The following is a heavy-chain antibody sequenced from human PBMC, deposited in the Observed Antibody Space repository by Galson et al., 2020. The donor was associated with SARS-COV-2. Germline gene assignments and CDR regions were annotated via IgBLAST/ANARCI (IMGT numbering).Heavy chain of an antibody. V-gene: IGHV1-24*01. CDR2: FDPEDGET. Sequence: GESLKISCKVSGYTLTELSMQWVRQAPGKGLEWMGGFDPEDGETIYAQKFQGRVTMTEDTSTDTAYMELSSLRSEDTAVYYCATAVVPAAPHAFDIWGQGTMVTVSS. CDR3: ATAVVPAAPHAFDI. CDR1: GYTLTELS. D-gene: IGHD2-2*01. J-gene: IGHJ3*02.